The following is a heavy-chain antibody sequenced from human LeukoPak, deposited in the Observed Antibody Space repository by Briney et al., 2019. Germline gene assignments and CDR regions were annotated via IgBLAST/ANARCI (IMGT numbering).Heavy chain of an antibody. D-gene: IGHD1-14*01. V-gene: IGHV3-72*01. J-gene: IGHJ4*02. CDR2: IRNRDKGYTT. CDR3: VRGSGPGIVDK. Sequence: GSLRLSCAASGFTFSDHYMDWVRQAPGKGLEWVGRIRNRDKGYTTDYAASVKGRFTISRDDSKNSGYLQMSSLKTEDTAVYYCVRGSGPGIVDKWGQGTLVTVSP. CDR1: GFTFSDHY.